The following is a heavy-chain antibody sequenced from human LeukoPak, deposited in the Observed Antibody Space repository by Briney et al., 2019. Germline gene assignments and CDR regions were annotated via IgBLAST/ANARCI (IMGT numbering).Heavy chain of an antibody. D-gene: IGHD2-15*01. J-gene: IGHJ3*02. CDR1: GFTFSSYS. CDR3: ARRYCSGGSCYGHVAFDI. Sequence: GGSLRLSCAASGFTFSSYSMNWVRQAPGKGLEWVSSISSNSSYIYYADSVKGRFTISRDNAKNSLYLQMNSLRAEDTAVYYCARRYCSGGSCYGHVAFDIWGQGTMVTVSS. V-gene: IGHV3-21*01. CDR2: ISSNSSYI.